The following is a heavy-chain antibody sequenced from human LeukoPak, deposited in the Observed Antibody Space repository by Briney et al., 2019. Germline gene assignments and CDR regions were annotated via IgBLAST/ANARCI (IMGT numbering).Heavy chain of an antibody. CDR1: GGSISNNNYY. CDR3: ANYGYRGFFDY. V-gene: IGHV4-39*01. J-gene: IGHJ4*02. CDR2: IYYSGNT. Sequence: SETLSLTCTVSGGSISNNNYYWGWIRQPPGTGLEWIGSIYYSGNTYYNPSLKSRVTISVDTSKNQFSLTLTSVTAADTAVYYCANYGYRGFFDYWGQGTLVTVSS. D-gene: IGHD5-24*01.